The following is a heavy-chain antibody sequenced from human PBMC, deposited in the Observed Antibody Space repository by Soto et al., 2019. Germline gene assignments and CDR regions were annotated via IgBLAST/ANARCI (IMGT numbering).Heavy chain of an antibody. Sequence: PGGSLRLSCAASGFTFGNAWMSLVRQAPGKGLEWVGRIKSKTDGGTTDYAAPVKGRFTISRDDSKNTLYLQMNSLKTEDTAVYYCTTGGITIFGVVITNFDYWGQGTLVTVSS. D-gene: IGHD3-3*01. J-gene: IGHJ4*02. CDR2: IKSKTDGGTT. CDR3: TTGGITIFGVVITNFDY. V-gene: IGHV3-15*01. CDR1: GFTFGNAW.